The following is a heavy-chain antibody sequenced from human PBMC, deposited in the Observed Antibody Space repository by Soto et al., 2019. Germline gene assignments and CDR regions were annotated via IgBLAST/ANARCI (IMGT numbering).Heavy chain of an antibody. CDR3: ARVAIPGIAAAGTARAFDY. D-gene: IGHD6-13*01. CDR1: GYTFTSYA. J-gene: IGHJ4*02. Sequence: QVPLVQSGAEVKKPGASVKVSCKASGYTFTSYAMHWVRQAPGQRLEWMGWINAGNGNTKYSQKFQGRVTITRDTSASTAYMELSSLRSEDTAVYYCARVAIPGIAAAGTARAFDYWGQGTLVTVSS. V-gene: IGHV1-3*01. CDR2: INAGNGNT.